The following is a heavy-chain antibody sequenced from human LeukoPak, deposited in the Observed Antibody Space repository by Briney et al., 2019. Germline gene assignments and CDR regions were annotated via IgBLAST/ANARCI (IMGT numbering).Heavy chain of an antibody. CDR2: IKQDGSEK. J-gene: IGHJ6*03. CDR1: GFTFSSYW. CDR3: ARDRNQWLVQYYYYMDV. D-gene: IGHD6-19*01. Sequence: GGSLRLSCAASGFTFSSYWMSWVRQAPGKGLEWVANIKQDGSEKYYVDSVKGRFTISRDNAKNSLYLQMNSLRAEDTALYYCARDRNQWLVQYYYYMDVWGKGTTVTVSS. V-gene: IGHV3-7*03.